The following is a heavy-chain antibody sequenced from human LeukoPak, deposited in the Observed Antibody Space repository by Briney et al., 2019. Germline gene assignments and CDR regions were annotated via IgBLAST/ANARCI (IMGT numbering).Heavy chain of an antibody. V-gene: IGHV4-59*01. CDR3: ARGVYIAAAQYGY. D-gene: IGHD6-13*01. J-gene: IGHJ4*02. CDR1: GGSISSYY. Sequence: SETLSLTCTVSGGSISSYYWSWIRQPPGKGLEWIGYIYYSGTTNYNPSLKSRVTISVDTSKNQFSLKVSSVTAADTAVYYCARGVYIAAAQYGYWGQRTLVTVSS. CDR2: IYYSGTT.